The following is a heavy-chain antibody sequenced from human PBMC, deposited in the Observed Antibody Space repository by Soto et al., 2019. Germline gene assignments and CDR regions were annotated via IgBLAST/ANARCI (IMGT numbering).Heavy chain of an antibody. CDR2: VIPVFGSA. V-gene: IGHV1-69*13. Sequence: PVKVSCKASGGSFSSYAISWVRQAPGQGLEWLGGVIPVFGSANYAQKFQGIITITADESTSTAYMELSSLRSEDTAVYYCARDYVAAGFYYYYGMDVWGQGTTVTVSS. D-gene: IGHD6-13*01. J-gene: IGHJ6*02. CDR1: GGSFSSYA. CDR3: ARDYVAAGFYYYYGMDV.